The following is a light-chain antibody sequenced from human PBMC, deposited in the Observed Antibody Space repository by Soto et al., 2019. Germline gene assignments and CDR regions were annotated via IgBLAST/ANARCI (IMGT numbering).Light chain of an antibody. Sequence: EIVLTQSPGTLSLSPGELSTLSCRASQSVSSNYLAWYQQKPGQAPRLLIYGASSRATGIPDRFSGSGSGTDFTLTISRLEPEDFAVYYCQQYGSSPPLTFGGGTKVDIK. CDR2: GAS. CDR1: QSVSSNY. CDR3: QQYGSSPPLT. J-gene: IGKJ4*01. V-gene: IGKV3-20*01.